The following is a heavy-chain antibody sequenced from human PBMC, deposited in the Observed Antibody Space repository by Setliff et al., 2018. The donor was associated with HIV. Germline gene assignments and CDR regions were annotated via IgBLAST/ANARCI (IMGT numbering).Heavy chain of an antibody. V-gene: IGHV3-48*01. Sequence: GGSLRLSCEGSGYIFSNYAMSWVRQAPGKGLEWLSYISSTSTTIYYADSVKGRFTISRDNAKNSLYLEMNSLRVEDTAVYYCAREDQLLSGDYYYYGMDVWGQGTTVTVSS. D-gene: IGHD2-2*01. CDR3: AREDQLLSGDYYYYGMDV. CDR1: GYIFSNYA. CDR2: ISSTSTTI. J-gene: IGHJ6*02.